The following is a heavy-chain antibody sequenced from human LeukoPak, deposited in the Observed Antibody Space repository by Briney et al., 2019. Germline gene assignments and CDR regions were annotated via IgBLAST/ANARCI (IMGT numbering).Heavy chain of an antibody. D-gene: IGHD5-18*01. CDR2: IIPIFGTA. J-gene: IGHJ4*02. CDR3: ARVRRGTSYGPDY. CDR1: GGTFSSYA. Sequence: SVKVSCKASGGTFSSYAISWVRQAPGQGLEWMGGIIPIFGTANYAQKFQGRVTITADESTSTAYMELSSLRSEDTAVYYCARVRRGTSYGPDYWGQGTLVTVSS. V-gene: IGHV1-69*01.